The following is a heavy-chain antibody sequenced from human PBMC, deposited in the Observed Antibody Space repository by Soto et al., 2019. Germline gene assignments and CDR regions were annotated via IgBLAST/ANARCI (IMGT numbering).Heavy chain of an antibody. CDR1: GGTFRTSA. CDR2: IMPVFPTA. Sequence: QVQLVQSGAEVKKPGSSVKVSCKTSGGTFRTSAISWVRQAPGQGLEWMGGIMPVFPTADYAQKFQGRVTITAHESTSTAYMELSSLRSEDTAVYYCARDKDRQQLGGNYYYIMDVWGQGTTVTVSS. J-gene: IGHJ6*01. D-gene: IGHD3-3*02. CDR3: ARDKDRQQLGGNYYYIMDV. V-gene: IGHV1-69*12.